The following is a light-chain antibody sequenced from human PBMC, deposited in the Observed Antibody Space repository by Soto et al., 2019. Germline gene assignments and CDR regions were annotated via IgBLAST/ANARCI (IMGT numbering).Light chain of an antibody. V-gene: IGKV2-24*01. CDR3: VQRTQSPYT. CDR1: ESLLYSDGNTY. CDR2: KIS. J-gene: IGKJ2*01. Sequence: DLVMTQTPLSSAVTLGQPASISCRSSESLLYSDGNTYLTWLRQRPGQPPRLLIDKISNRFSGVPDRFSGSGAGTNFTLRLSRVEAEDVGVYYCVQRTQSPYTLGQGTKLEIK.